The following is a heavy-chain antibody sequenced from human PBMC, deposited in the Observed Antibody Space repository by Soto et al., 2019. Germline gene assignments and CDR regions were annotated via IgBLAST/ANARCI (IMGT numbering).Heavy chain of an antibody. D-gene: IGHD3-10*01. J-gene: IGHJ4*02. V-gene: IGHV3-23*01. Sequence: EVQLLESGGGLVQPGGSLRLSCAAAGLTFSNYAMGWVRQAPGKGLEWVSSISTSGSSTYYRDSVKGRFTISRDNSKNTLFLQMNSLRAEDTAIYYCAKRGIPVDREGFDSWGQGTLVTVSS. CDR1: GLTFSNYA. CDR3: AKRGIPVDREGFDS. CDR2: ISTSGSST.